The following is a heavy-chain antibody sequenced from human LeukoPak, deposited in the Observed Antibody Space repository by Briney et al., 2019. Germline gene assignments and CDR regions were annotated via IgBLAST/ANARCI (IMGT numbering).Heavy chain of an antibody. CDR3: ARLKPNFLGTFDS. V-gene: IGHV4-4*09. CDR2: IYASGST. D-gene: IGHD7-27*01. CDR1: GVSIIDHD. Sequence: PSETLPLTCTVSGVSIIDHDWSWIRQPPGRGLGWIGNIYASGSTYFNPSLRSRVAISVDTSKNQFSLNLTSVIAADTAMFYCARLKPNFLGTFDSWGQGALVTVSS. J-gene: IGHJ4*02.